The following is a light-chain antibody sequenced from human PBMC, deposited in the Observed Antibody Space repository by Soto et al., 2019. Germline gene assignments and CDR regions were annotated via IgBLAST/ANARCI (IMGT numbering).Light chain of an antibody. CDR3: CSYAGSSTFVL. J-gene: IGLJ2*01. CDR1: SSDVGSYHL. CDR2: EVS. Sequence: QSALTQPASVSGSPGQSITISCTGTSSDVGSYHLVSWYQQHPGKTPKLMIYEVSKRPSGVSNRFSGSKSGNTASLTISGLQAEDEADYYCCSYAGSSTFVLFGGGTKVTVL. V-gene: IGLV2-23*02.